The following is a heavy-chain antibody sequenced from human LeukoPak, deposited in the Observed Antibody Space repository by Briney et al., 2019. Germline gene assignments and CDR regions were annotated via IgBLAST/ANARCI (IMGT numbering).Heavy chain of an antibody. CDR3: ARSQYDSSGYSSTPDAFDI. Sequence: ASVKVSCKASGYTFTSYGISWVRQAPGQGLEWMGWISAYNGNTNYAQKLQGRVTMTTDTSTSTAYMELRSLRSDDTAVYYCARSQYDSSGYSSTPDAFDIWGQGTMVTVSS. CDR2: ISAYNGNT. J-gene: IGHJ3*02. V-gene: IGHV1-18*01. CDR1: GYTFTSYG. D-gene: IGHD3-22*01.